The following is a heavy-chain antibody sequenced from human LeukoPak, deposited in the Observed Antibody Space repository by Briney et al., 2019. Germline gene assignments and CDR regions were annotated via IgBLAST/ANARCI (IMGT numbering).Heavy chain of an antibody. V-gene: IGHV3-74*01. CDR1: GFTFSSYW. Sequence: GGSLRLSCEASGFTFSSYWMHWVRQAPGKGLVWVSRISSDGSTITYADSVKGRFTISRDNAKNTLYLQMNSLRAEGTAVYYCARALAVAGNYDYWDQGALVTVSS. CDR2: ISSDGSTI. J-gene: IGHJ4*02. D-gene: IGHD6-19*01. CDR3: ARALAVAGNYDY.